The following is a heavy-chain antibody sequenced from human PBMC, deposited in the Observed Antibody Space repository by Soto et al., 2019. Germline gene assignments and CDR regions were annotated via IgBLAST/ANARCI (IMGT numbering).Heavy chain of an antibody. V-gene: IGHV2-5*01. CDR2: IYWYDDK. Sequence: QITLKESGPTLVNPTQTLTLTCTFSGFSLSTSGLGVGWIRQPPGKALEWLGIIYWYDDKPYSPSLRSRFTNNKDTSKNQVFLTMTNRDPVDTATSYCAPAYKNNWFHAGFDIWGQGTMVTVSS. CDR1: GFSLSTSGLG. D-gene: IGHD1-1*01. CDR3: APAYKNNWFHAGFDI. J-gene: IGHJ3*02.